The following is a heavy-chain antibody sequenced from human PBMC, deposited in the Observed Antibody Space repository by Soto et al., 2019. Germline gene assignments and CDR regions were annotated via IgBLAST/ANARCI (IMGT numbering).Heavy chain of an antibody. Sequence: PGGSLRLSCAASGFTFSSYSMNWVRQAPGKGLEWVSSISSSSSYIYYADSVKGRFTISRDNAKNSLYLQMNSLRAEDTAVYYCASFTSLYSYGPGRAPYWGQGTLVTVSS. V-gene: IGHV3-21*01. D-gene: IGHD5-18*01. J-gene: IGHJ4*02. CDR1: GFTFSSYS. CDR3: ASFTSLYSYGPGRAPY. CDR2: ISSSSSYI.